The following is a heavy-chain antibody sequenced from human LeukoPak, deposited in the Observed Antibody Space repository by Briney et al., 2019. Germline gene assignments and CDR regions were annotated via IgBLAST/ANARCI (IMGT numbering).Heavy chain of an antibody. V-gene: IGHV3-9*01. Sequence: SLRLSCAASGFTFSSYAMHWVRQAPGKGLEWVSGISWNSGSIGYADSVKGRFTISRDYAKKSLYLQMNSLRAGDTAVYYCARDYSPPHYFDSSGYFDDWGQGTLVTVSS. CDR2: ISWNSGSI. J-gene: IGHJ4*02. CDR1: GFTFSSYA. CDR3: ARDYSPPHYFDSSGYFDD. D-gene: IGHD3-22*01.